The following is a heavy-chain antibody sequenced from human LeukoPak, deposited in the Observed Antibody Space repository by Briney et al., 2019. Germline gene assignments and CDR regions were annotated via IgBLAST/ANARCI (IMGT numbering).Heavy chain of an antibody. D-gene: IGHD2-2*01. Sequence: PGGSLRLSCAASGFTFSSYGMHWVRQAPGKGLEWVAVIWYDGSNKYYADSVKGRFTISRDNSKNTLYLQMNSLRAEDTAVYYCATHCSSTSCYDYWGQGTLATVSS. V-gene: IGHV3-33*01. CDR3: ATHCSSTSCYDY. J-gene: IGHJ4*02. CDR2: IWYDGSNK. CDR1: GFTFSSYG.